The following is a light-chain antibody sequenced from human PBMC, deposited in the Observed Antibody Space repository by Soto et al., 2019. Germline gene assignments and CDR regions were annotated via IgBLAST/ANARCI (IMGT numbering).Light chain of an antibody. CDR1: QSLLYGAGYMY. V-gene: IGKV2-28*01. CDR3: LQTLQTPYT. J-gene: IGKJ2*01. CDR2: LGS. Sequence: DIVMTQSPLSLPVTPGEPASISCRSSQSLLYGAGYMYVDWYLQKPGQPPHLLIFLGSNRASGVHDRFSGSVSGTDFTLKISRVETADVGIYYCLQTLQTPYTFGQGTKLEIK.